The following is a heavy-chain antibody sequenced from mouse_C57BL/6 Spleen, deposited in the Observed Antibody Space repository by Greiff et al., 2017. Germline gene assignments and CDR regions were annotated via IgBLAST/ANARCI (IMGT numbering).Heavy chain of an antibody. CDR1: GFSFNTYA. CDR2: IRSKSNNYAT. CDR3: VAIYDGYYEVYFDY. Sequence: EVQLVESGGGLVQPKGSLKLSCAASGFSFNTYAMNWVRQAPGKGLEWVARIRSKSNNYATYYADSVKDRFTISRDDSESMLYLQMNKLKTEDTAIYYCVAIYDGYYEVYFDYWGQGTTLTVSS. V-gene: IGHV10-1*01. J-gene: IGHJ2*01. D-gene: IGHD2-3*01.